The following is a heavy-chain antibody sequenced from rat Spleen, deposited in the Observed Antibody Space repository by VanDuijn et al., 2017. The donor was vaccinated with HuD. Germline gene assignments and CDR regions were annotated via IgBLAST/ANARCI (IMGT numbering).Heavy chain of an antibody. D-gene: IGHD1-11*01. Sequence: QVQLKESGPGLVQPSQTLSLTCTVSGFSLTSYNVHWVRQPSGKGLEWMGMIWTGGSTDYNSALKSRLSITRDTSESQVFLEMNSLQTEDIATDCCVRAELRRPYFMDAWGQGASVTVSS. J-gene: IGHJ4*01. CDR3: VRAELRRPYFMDA. CDR2: IWTGGST. V-gene: IGHV2-30*01. CDR1: GFSLTSYN.